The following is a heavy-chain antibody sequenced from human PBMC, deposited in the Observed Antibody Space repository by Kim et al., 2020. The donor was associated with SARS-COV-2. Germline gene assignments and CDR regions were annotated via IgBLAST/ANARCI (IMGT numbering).Heavy chain of an antibody. J-gene: IGHJ5*02. CDR2: ISAYNGNT. V-gene: IGHV1-18*01. Sequence: ASVKVSCKASGYTFTSYGISWVRQAPGQGLEWMGWISAYNGNTNYAQKLQGRVTMTTDTSTSTAYMELRSLRSDDTAVYYCARVLLWFVELSSDLNWFDPWGQGTLVTVSS. CDR1: GYTFTSYG. CDR3: ARVLLWFVELSSDLNWFDP. D-gene: IGHD3-10*01.